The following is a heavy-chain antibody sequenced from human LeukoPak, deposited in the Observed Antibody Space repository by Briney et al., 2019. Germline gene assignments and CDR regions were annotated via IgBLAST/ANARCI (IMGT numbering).Heavy chain of an antibody. D-gene: IGHD3-22*01. Sequence: GGSLRLSCAASGFTFSSYGMHWVRQAPGKGLEWVAVIWYDGSNKYYADSVKGRFTISRDNSKNTLYLQMNSQRAEDTAVYYCAKPSEYYYDSSGYYLDYWGQGTLVTVSS. CDR2: IWYDGSNK. V-gene: IGHV3-33*06. CDR1: GFTFSSYG. J-gene: IGHJ4*02. CDR3: AKPSEYYYDSSGYYLDY.